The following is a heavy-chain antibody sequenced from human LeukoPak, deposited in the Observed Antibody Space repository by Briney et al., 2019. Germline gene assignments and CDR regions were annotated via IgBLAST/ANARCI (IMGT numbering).Heavy chain of an antibody. Sequence: ASVKVSCKASGYTFTSYVINWVRQATGQGLEWMGWMNPNSGNTGYAQKFQGRVTMTRDESTSTAYMELSSLRSEDTAVYYCAREFHDILTGYPYFDYWGQGTLVTVSS. CDR1: GYTFTSYV. CDR3: AREFHDILTGYPYFDY. V-gene: IGHV1-8*01. J-gene: IGHJ4*02. D-gene: IGHD3-9*01. CDR2: MNPNSGNT.